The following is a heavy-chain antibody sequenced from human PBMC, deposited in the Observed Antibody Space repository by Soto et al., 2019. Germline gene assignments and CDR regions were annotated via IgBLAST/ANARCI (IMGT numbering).Heavy chain of an antibody. CDR2: ISYDDGTNK. J-gene: IGHJ4*02. CDR3: ARSIAVAGTPEFDY. D-gene: IGHD6-19*01. V-gene: IGHV3-30-3*01. CDR1: GFTFSSFT. Sequence: QVQLVESGGGVVQPGRSLRLSCAASGFTFSSFTMHWVRQAPGKGLEWVAVISYDDGTNKYYADSVKGRFIISRDNPKNTLYLQMNSLRAEDTAVYYCARSIAVAGTPEFDYWGQGTLVTVSS.